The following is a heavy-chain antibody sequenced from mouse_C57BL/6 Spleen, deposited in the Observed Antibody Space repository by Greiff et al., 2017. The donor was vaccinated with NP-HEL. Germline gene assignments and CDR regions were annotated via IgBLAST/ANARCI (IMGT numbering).Heavy chain of an antibody. CDR2: IDPTSGGT. CDR1: GYTFTSYW. Sequence: VQLQQPGAELVKPGASVKLSCKASGYTFTSYWMHWVKQRPGRGLEWIGRIDPTSGGTKYNEKFKSQATMTRDNTSSTAYMQLSSLTSEDSAVYYCAHYYINDWGTGTTVTVSS. CDR3: AHYYIND. J-gene: IGHJ1*03. D-gene: IGHD2-12*01. V-gene: IGHV1-72*01.